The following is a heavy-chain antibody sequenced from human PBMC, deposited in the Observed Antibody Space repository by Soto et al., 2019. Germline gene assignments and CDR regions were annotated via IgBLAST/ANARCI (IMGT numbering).Heavy chain of an antibody. J-gene: IGHJ6*02. Sequence: QVQLVESGGGVVQPGRSLRLSCAASGFTFNNYGIHWVRQAPGKGLEWVAVISYDGSNKYYADSVKGRFTISRDNSKNTLFMQMNSLRAEDTAVYYCAKDQRLHYRYYYGMDVWGQGTTVTVSS. D-gene: IGHD4-4*01. CDR2: ISYDGSNK. CDR3: AKDQRLHYRYYYGMDV. CDR1: GFTFNNYG. V-gene: IGHV3-30*18.